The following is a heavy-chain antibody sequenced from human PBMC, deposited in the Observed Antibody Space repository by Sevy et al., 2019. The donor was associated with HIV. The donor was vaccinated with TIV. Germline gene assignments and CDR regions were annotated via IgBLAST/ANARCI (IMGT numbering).Heavy chain of an antibody. Sequence: LGGSLRLSCSASGFTFSNAWMSWVRQAPGKGLEWVGRIKSKTDGGTTDYAAPVKGRFTISRDDSKNTLYLQMNSLKTEDTAVYYCTTGKYSSGWYYFDYWGQGTLVTVSS. V-gene: IGHV3-15*01. CDR2: IKSKTDGGTT. J-gene: IGHJ4*02. D-gene: IGHD6-19*01. CDR1: GFTFSNAW. CDR3: TTGKYSSGWYYFDY.